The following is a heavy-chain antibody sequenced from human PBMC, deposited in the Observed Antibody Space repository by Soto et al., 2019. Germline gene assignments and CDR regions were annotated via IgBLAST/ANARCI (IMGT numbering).Heavy chain of an antibody. D-gene: IGHD1-7*01. CDR3: AKNQERELPRVIDF. J-gene: IGHJ4*02. V-gene: IGHV3-23*01. CDR2: MSGSSSTT. Sequence: GGSLRLSCATSGLTFSNYAMSWVRQAPGGGLEWVSSMSGSSSTTYYADSVKGRFTISRDRSKNTLYLQMSSLRAEDTALYYCAKNQERELPRVIDFWGQGTLVTSPQ. CDR1: GLTFSNYA.